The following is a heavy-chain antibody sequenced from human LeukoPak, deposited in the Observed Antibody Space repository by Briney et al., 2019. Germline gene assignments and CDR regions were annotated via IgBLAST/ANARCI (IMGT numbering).Heavy chain of an antibody. J-gene: IGHJ6*02. CDR2: TYYRSKWYN. Sequence: SQTLSLTCAISGDSVSSNSAAWNWIRQSPSRGLEWLGRTYYRSKWYNDYAVSVKSRITINPDTSKNQFSLQLNSVTPEDTAVYYCAREGVGSSSWYGQDYGMDVWGQGTTVTVSS. D-gene: IGHD6-13*01. V-gene: IGHV6-1*01. CDR3: AREGVGSSSWYGQDYGMDV. CDR1: GDSVSSNSAA.